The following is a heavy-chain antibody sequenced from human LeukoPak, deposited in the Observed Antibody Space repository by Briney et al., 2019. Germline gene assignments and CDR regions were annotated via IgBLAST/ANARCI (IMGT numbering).Heavy chain of an antibody. V-gene: IGHV4-34*01. J-gene: IGHJ4*02. Sequence: SETLSLTCAVYGGSFSGYYWSWIRQPPGKGLEWIGEINHSGSTNYNPSLKSRVTISVDTSKNQLSLKLSSVTAADTAVYYCARGDHYYGSGSYYYYYFDYWGQGTLVTVSS. D-gene: IGHD3-10*01. CDR3: ARGDHYYGSGSYYYYYFDY. CDR2: INHSGST. CDR1: GGSFSGYY.